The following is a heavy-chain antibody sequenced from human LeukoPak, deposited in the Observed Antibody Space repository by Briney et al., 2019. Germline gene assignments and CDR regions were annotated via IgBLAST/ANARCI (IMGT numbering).Heavy chain of an antibody. D-gene: IGHD3-22*01. J-gene: IGHJ4*02. Sequence: ASVKVSCKASGYTFTSYYMHWVRQAPGQGLEWMGIINPSGGSTSYAQKFQGRVTMTRDTSTSTVYMELSSLRSEDTAVYYCARLEPGDYYDSSGYRDYWGQGTLVTVSP. V-gene: IGHV1-46*01. CDR1: GYTFTSYY. CDR2: INPSGGST. CDR3: ARLEPGDYYDSSGYRDY.